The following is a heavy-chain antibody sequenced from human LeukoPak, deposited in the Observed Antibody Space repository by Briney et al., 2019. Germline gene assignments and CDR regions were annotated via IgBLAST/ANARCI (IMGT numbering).Heavy chain of an antibody. CDR3: ARAEYYYDSSGYPAPE. CDR2: ISSSGSTI. Sequence: GGSLRLSCAASGFTFSDYYMSWIRQAPVKGLEWVSYISSSGSTIYYADSVKGRFTISRDNAKNSLYLQMNSLRAEDTAVYYCARAEYYYDSSGYPAPEWGQGTLVTVSS. D-gene: IGHD3-22*01. CDR1: GFTFSDYY. V-gene: IGHV3-11*01. J-gene: IGHJ4*02.